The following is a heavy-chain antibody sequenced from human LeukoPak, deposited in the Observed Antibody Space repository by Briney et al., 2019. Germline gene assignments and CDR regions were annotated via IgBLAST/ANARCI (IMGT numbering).Heavy chain of an antibody. CDR3: ARGSPIFGVAAAFDY. Sequence: PSGTLSLTCTVSGGSISSGSYYWSWIRQPAGKGLEWIGRIYTSGSTNYNPSLKSRVTISVDTSKNQFSLKLSSVTAADTAVYYCARGSPIFGVAAAFDYWGQGTLVTVSS. CDR1: GGSISSGSYY. J-gene: IGHJ4*02. CDR2: IYTSGST. V-gene: IGHV4-61*02. D-gene: IGHD3-3*01.